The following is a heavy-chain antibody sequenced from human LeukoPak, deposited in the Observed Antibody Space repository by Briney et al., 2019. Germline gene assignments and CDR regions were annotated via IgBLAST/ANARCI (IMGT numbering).Heavy chain of an antibody. CDR3: ARDLRGVVPAAIRGEDYYDSSGELFDY. V-gene: IGHV3-7*01. CDR1: GFTFSSYW. J-gene: IGHJ4*02. CDR2: IKQDVSEK. D-gene: IGHD3-22*01. Sequence: GGSLRLSCAASGFTFSSYWMSWVRQAPGKGLEWVSNIKQDVSEKYYVDSVKGRFTISRDNAKNSLYLQMNSLRADDTAVYYCARDLRGVVPAAIRGEDYYDSSGELFDYWGQGTLVTVSS.